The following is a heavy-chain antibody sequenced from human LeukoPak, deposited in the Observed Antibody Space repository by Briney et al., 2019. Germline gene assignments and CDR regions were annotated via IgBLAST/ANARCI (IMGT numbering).Heavy chain of an antibody. V-gene: IGHV4-59*01. Sequence: SETLSLTCTVSGGSISSYYWSWIRQPPGKGLEWIGYIYYSGSTNYNPSLKSRATISVDTSKNQFSPKLSSVTAADTAVYYCARDLLGAQGGYYYMDVWGKGTTVTVSS. J-gene: IGHJ6*03. CDR3: ARDLLGAQGGYYYMDV. D-gene: IGHD3-16*01. CDR2: IYYSGST. CDR1: GGSISSYY.